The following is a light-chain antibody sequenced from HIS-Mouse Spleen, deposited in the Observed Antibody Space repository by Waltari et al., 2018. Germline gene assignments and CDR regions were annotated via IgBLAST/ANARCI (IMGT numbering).Light chain of an antibody. V-gene: IGLV3-21*03. CDR1: NSGSKS. CDR2: DDS. CDR3: QVWDSSSDHVV. Sequence: SSVLTQPPSASVAPRKTATITCGGNNSGSKSVHWYQQKPGQAPVLVVYDDSDRPSGIPERFSASNSGNTATLTISRVEAGDEADYYCQVWDSSSDHVVFGGGTKLTVL. J-gene: IGLJ2*01.